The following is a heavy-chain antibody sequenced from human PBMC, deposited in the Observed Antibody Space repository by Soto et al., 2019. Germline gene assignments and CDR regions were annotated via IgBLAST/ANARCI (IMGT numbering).Heavy chain of an antibody. CDR3: ARDDSGYSSSWYMDYFNF. V-gene: IGHV1-3*01. J-gene: IGHJ4*02. Sequence: ASVKVSCKTSGNTFPNYALLWVRQAPGQRPEWMGWINGGNGNTKYSEHFQGRVTFTGDTSAGTAYMELSSLTSEDTAVYYCARDDSGYSSSWYMDYFNFWGRG. CDR2: INGGNGNT. CDR1: GNTFPNYA. D-gene: IGHD6-13*01.